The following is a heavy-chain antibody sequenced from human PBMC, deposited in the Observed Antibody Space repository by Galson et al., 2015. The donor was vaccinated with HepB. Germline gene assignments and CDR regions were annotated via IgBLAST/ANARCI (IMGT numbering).Heavy chain of an antibody. Sequence: SLRLSCAASGFTFSSYSMNWVRQAPGKGLEWVSYISRSSSTIYYADSVKGRFTISRDNAKNSLYLQMNRLRAEDTAVYYCARLKGETTVTTESGYYYGMDVWGQGTTVTVSS. CDR2: ISRSSSTI. V-gene: IGHV3-48*01. CDR3: ARLKGETTVTTESGYYYGMDV. CDR1: GFTFSSYS. D-gene: IGHD4-17*01. J-gene: IGHJ6*02.